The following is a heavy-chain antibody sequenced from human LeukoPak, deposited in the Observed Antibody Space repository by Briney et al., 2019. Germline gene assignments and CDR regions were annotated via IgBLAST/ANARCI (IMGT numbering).Heavy chain of an antibody. J-gene: IGHJ4*02. Sequence: SETLSLTXTVSGGSISSSNYYWGRIRQPPGKGLEWIGSILYSGTTYYNPSLESRITISVDTSKDQVSLKLNSVTAADTAVFYCARHLRVGARQEFDYWGQGTLVTVSS. CDR1: GGSISSSNYY. CDR2: ILYSGTT. D-gene: IGHD5/OR15-5a*01. V-gene: IGHV4-39*01. CDR3: ARHLRVGARQEFDY.